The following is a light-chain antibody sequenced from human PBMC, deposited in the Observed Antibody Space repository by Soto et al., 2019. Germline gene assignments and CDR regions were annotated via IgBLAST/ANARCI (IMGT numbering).Light chain of an antibody. V-gene: IGKV3-20*01. J-gene: IGKJ1*01. CDR3: QHYNNWPPWT. CDR1: QSLSSSY. Sequence: EIVLTQSPGTLSLSPGERATLSCRASQSLSSSYLVWYQQKPGQAPRLLIYGASSRATGIPDRFSGSGSGTEFILIISSLQSEDFAVYYCQHYNNWPPWTFGQGTKVDIK. CDR2: GAS.